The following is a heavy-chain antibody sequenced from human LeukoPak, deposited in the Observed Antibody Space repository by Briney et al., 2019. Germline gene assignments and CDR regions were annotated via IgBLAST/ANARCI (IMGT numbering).Heavy chain of an antibody. D-gene: IGHD2-2*01. CDR3: ARGHCSSTSCLSFDY. J-gene: IGHJ4*02. Sequence: PGGSLRLSCATSGFTFSSYGLHWVRQAPGKGLEWVAVISYDGSNKYYADSVKGRFTISRDNSKNTLYLQMNSLRAEDTAVYYCARGHCSSTSCLSFDYWGQGTLVTVSS. CDR2: ISYDGSNK. CDR1: GFTFSSYG. V-gene: IGHV3-30*19.